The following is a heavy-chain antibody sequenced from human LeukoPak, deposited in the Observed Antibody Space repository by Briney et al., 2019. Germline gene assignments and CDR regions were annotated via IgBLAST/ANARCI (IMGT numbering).Heavy chain of an antibody. Sequence: GASVKVSCKASGYTFTGYYMHWVRQAPGQGLEWMGWINPNSGNTGYAQKFQGRVTMTRNTSISTAYMELSSLRSEDTAVYYCARLPITYDSSGYWGQGTLVTVSS. V-gene: IGHV1-8*02. CDR1: GYTFTGYY. CDR3: ARLPITYDSSGY. J-gene: IGHJ4*02. D-gene: IGHD3-22*01. CDR2: INPNSGNT.